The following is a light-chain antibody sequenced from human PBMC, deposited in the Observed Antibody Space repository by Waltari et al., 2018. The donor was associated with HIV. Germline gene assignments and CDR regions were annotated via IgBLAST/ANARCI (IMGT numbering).Light chain of an antibody. V-gene: IGLV2-8*01. CDR2: EVN. J-gene: IGLJ2*01. CDR3: SSYAGRDIRVV. CDR1: GSDIVTYNY. Sequence: QSALTQPPSASGSPGQSVNIPCTGTGSDIVTYNYVSWYQQHPAKAPKLMIYEVNKRPSGVPVRFSGANSGSVASLTVSGLQDGNEADYSCSSYAGRDIRVVFGGGTKLTVL.